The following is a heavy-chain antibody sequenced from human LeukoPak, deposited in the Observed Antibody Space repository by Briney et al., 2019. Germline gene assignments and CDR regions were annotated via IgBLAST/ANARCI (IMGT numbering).Heavy chain of an antibody. CDR3: ARDRSSGGSCSGAFDI. CDR1: GFTLSSYS. D-gene: IGHD2-15*01. V-gene: IGHV3-21*04. J-gene: IGHJ3*02. Sequence: KPGGSLRLSCAASGFTLSSYSMNWVRQAPGKGLEWVSSISSSSSYIYYADSVKGRFTISRDNAKNSLYLQMNSLRAEDTAVYYCARDRSSGGSCSGAFDIWGQGTMVTVSS. CDR2: ISSSSSYI.